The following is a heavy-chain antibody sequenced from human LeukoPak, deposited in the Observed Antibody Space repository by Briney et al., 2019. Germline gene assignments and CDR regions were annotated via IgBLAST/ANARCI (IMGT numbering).Heavy chain of an antibody. J-gene: IGHJ4*02. CDR3: ARGPSSGWPRPPDY. Sequence: SETLSLTCAVYGGSFSGYYWSWIRQPPGKGLEWIGEINHSGSTNYNPSLKSRVTISVDTSNNQFSLKLSSVTAADTAVYYCARGPSSGWPRPPDYWGQGTLVTVSS. CDR1: GGSFSGYY. CDR2: INHSGST. V-gene: IGHV4-34*01. D-gene: IGHD6-19*01.